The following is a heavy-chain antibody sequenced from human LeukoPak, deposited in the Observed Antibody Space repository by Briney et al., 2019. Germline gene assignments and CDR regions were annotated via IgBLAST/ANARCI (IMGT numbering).Heavy chain of an antibody. Sequence: PGGSLRLSCAAPGFTFSSYAMSWVRQAPGKGLEWVSAISGSGGSTYYADSVKGRFTISRDNSKNTLYLQMNSLRAEDTAVYYYTSSSSRGIYYYYYYMDVWGKGTTVTVSS. J-gene: IGHJ6*03. D-gene: IGHD6-6*01. V-gene: IGHV3-23*01. CDR2: ISGSGGST. CDR3: TSSSSRGIYYYYYYMDV. CDR1: GFTFSSYA.